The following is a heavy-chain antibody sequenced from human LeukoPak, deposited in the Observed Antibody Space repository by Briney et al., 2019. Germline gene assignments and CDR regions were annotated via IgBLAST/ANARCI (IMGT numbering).Heavy chain of an antibody. J-gene: IGHJ4*02. D-gene: IGHD1-26*01. CDR2: ISSSSSYI. CDR1: GFTFSSYS. Sequence: PGGSLRLSCAASGFTFSSYSMNWVRQAPGKGLEWVSSISSSSSYIYYADSVKGRFTISRDNAKNSLYLQMNSLRAEDTAVYYCARGVAGATNLIDYWGQGTLVTVSS. V-gene: IGHV3-21*01. CDR3: ARGVAGATNLIDY.